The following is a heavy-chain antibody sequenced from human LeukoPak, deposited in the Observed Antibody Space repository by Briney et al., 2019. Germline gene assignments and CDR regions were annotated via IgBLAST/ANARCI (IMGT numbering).Heavy chain of an antibody. J-gene: IGHJ4*02. D-gene: IGHD2-2*01. Sequence: GGSLRLSCAASGFTFRNYVIHWVRQAPGKGLEWVSSISSSSSYIYYADSVKGRFTISRDNAKNSLYLQMNSLRAEDTAVYYCARGQIVVVPAAMLGAYWGQGTLVTVSS. CDR3: ARGQIVVVPAAMLGAY. V-gene: IGHV3-21*01. CDR2: ISSSSSYI. CDR1: GFTFRNYV.